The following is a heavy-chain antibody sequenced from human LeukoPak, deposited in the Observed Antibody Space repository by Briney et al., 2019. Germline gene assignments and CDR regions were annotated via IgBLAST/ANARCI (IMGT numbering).Heavy chain of an antibody. D-gene: IGHD6-19*01. V-gene: IGHV4-34*01. CDR3: ARDYVGVAGTFDY. CDR2: INHSGST. CDR1: GGSFSGYY. J-gene: IGHJ4*02. Sequence: SETLSLTCAVYGGSFSGYYWSWIRQPPGKGLEWIGEINHSGSTNYNPSLKSRVTISVDTSKNQFSLKLSSVTAADTAVYYCARDYVGVAGTFDYWGQGTLVTVSS.